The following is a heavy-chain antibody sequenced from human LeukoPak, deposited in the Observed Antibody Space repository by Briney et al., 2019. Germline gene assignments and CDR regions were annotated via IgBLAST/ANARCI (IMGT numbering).Heavy chain of an antibody. Sequence: GGSLRLSCAASGNYWMHWVRQVPGKGLMWVSHINSDGSWTSYADSVKGRFTISKDNAKNTVYLQMNSLRAEDTAVYYCVSFYETYWGRGTLVTVSS. CDR2: INSDGSWT. D-gene: IGHD2/OR15-2a*01. CDR3: VSFYETY. J-gene: IGHJ4*02. V-gene: IGHV3-74*01. CDR1: GNYW.